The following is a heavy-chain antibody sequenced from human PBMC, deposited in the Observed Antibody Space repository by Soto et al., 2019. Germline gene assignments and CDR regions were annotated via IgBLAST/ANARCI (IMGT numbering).Heavy chain of an antibody. V-gene: IGHV3-23*01. D-gene: IGHD3-3*01. CDR1: GFGFSHYV. Sequence: LRLSCAASGFGFSHYVMIWVRQAPGKGLEWVSGISATAVSSYSADTVKGRFTISRDNSQNMLYLQMNSLTAEDTAVYYCAKGGDSWSGYSPHWGQGTLVTVS. CDR3: AKGGDSWSGYSPH. CDR2: ISATAVSS. J-gene: IGHJ4*02.